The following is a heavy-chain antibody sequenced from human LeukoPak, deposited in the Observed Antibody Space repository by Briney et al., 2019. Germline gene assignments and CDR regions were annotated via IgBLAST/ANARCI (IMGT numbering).Heavy chain of an antibody. V-gene: IGHV3-7*01. D-gene: IGHD5-12*01. CDR1: EFSFRDFW. J-gene: IGHJ4*02. CDR3: ARFGYSGWNLEY. Sequence: GGSLRLSCAASEFSFRDFWMSWVRQSPGKGLEWVASINQGGSLNYYVDSVKGRFTISRDDAKSSLYVRMDSLRDEDTAVYYCARFGYSGWNLEYWGQGTLVTVSS. CDR2: INQGGSLN.